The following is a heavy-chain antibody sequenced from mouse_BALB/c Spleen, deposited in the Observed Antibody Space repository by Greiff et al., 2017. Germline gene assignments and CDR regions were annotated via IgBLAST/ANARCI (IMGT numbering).Heavy chain of an antibody. Sequence: VQLQESGAELAKPGASVKMSCKASGYTFTSYWMHWVKQRPGQGLEWIGYINPSTGYTEYNQKFKDKATFTADKSYSTAYMQLSSLTSEDSAVYYCARYGNPNYYAMDYWGEGTSVTVSS. CDR2: INPSTGYT. V-gene: IGHV1-7*01. J-gene: IGHJ4*01. CDR3: ARYGNPNYYAMDY. D-gene: IGHD2-1*01. CDR1: GYTFTSYW.